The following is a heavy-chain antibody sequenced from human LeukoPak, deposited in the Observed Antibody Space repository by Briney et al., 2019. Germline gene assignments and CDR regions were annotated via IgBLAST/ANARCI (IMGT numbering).Heavy chain of an antibody. V-gene: IGHV4-34*01. CDR2: INDSGRI. CDR1: GGSFSNYY. Sequence: PSETLSLTCAVYGGSFSNYYWSWIRQPPGKGLEWIGEINDSGRINYNPSLMSRVTVSVDTSKNQFSLKLTSVTAADTAVYFCARGSLFYGDSSAYFDYWGQGTLVTVSS. CDR3: ARGSLFYGDSSAYFDY. D-gene: IGHD4-17*01. J-gene: IGHJ4*02.